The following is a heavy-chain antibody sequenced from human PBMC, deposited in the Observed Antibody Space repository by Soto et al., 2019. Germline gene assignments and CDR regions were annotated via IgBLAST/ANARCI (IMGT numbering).Heavy chain of an antibody. CDR1: GGSIGTMDW. D-gene: IGHD6-13*01. Sequence: SETLSLTCAVSGGSIGTMDWWTWVRQPPGKGLQWIGEIHHTGSTNYNPSLQSRVTISIDESWTSFSLNLDSVTAADTAVYYCAARRDAGPVWGPGMLVPVSP. J-gene: IGHJ4*02. CDR3: AARRDAGPV. V-gene: IGHV4-4*02. CDR2: IHHTGST.